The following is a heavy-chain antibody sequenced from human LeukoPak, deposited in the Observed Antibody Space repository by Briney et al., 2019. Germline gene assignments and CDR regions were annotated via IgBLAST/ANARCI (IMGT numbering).Heavy chain of an antibody. CDR1: GASVSGYY. D-gene: IGHD2-21*02. V-gene: IGHV4-59*08. Sequence: SETLSLTCTASGASVSGYYWSWIRQPPGKGLQYIGYVYYTGTTSYNPSLKSRVTISIDTSKNQFSLKLSSVTAADTAVYYCARQVLTADAFEIWGQGTMVTVSS. CDR2: VYYTGTT. CDR3: ARQVLTADAFEI. J-gene: IGHJ3*02.